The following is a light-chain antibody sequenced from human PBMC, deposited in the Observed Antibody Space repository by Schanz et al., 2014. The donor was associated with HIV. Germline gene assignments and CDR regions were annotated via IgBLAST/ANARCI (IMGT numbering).Light chain of an antibody. CDR2: SNN. CDR3: AAWDDSLNAVV. CDR1: NSNIGKNT. J-gene: IGLJ2*01. Sequence: QSVLTQPPSASGTPGQRVTISCSGSNSNIGKNTVNWYQQFPGTAPKLLNYSNNQRPSGVPDRFSGSKSGTSASLAISGLXXVDEADYYCAAWDDSLNAVVFGGGTKLTVL. V-gene: IGLV1-44*01.